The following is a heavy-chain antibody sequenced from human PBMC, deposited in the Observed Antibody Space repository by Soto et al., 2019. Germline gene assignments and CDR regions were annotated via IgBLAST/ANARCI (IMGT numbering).Heavy chain of an antibody. V-gene: IGHV3-30-3*01. D-gene: IGHD3-22*01. CDR3: ARVPGDSSGYNEY. J-gene: IGHJ4*02. Sequence: GGSLRLSCAASGFTFSSYAMHWVRQAPGKGLEWVAVISYDGSNKYYADSVKGRFTISRDNSKNTLYLQMNSLRAEDTAVYYCARVPGDSSGYNEYWGQGTLVTVSS. CDR2: ISYDGSNK. CDR1: GFTFSSYA.